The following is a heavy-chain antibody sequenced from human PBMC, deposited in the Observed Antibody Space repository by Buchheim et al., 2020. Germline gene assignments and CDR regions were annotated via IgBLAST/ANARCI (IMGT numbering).Heavy chain of an antibody. V-gene: IGHV4-30-4*01. CDR3: ARVPESGSNYYKYYAMDV. CDR2: IYYSGST. CDR1: GGSLSSGDYY. J-gene: IGHJ6*02. Sequence: QVQLQESGPGLVKPSQTLSLTCTVSGGSLSSGDYYWSWIRQPPGKGLEWIGYIYYSGSTYYNPSLKSRVTISVDTSKNQFSLELSSVTAADTAVYYCARVPESGSNYYKYYAMDVWGQGTT. D-gene: IGHD1-14*01.